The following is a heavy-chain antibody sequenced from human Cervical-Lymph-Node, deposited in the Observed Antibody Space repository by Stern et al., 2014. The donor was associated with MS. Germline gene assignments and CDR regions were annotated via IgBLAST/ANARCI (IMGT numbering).Heavy chain of an antibody. D-gene: IGHD3-10*01. CDR3: ARKTGGFDR. CDR1: GYGFTDYW. J-gene: IGHJ4*02. CDR2: IYPGASDP. Sequence: VQLVQSGAEVKKPGESLRISCKGSGYGFTDYWIGWVRQVPGRGLEWMGTIYPGASDPRYSPPFQGQAPIPAAQPITTASLQWRSLKASDTAIYYCARKTGGFDRWGQGTLVTVSS. V-gene: IGHV5-51*04.